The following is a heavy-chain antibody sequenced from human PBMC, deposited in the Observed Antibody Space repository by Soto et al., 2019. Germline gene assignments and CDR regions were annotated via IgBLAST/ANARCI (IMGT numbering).Heavy chain of an antibody. V-gene: IGHV5-51*01. J-gene: IGHJ5*02. D-gene: IGHD2-21*01. Sequence: GEALKISWKCLGYNFPDYWIAWVRQMPGKGLEYMVIIYPGDSYTRYRPSFQGQVTISADKSISTAYLQWNSLEASDTAMYDCPRHGEDGQTQLLINWSDXWCQGTRLTVSX. CDR2: IYPGDSYT. CDR3: PRHGEDGQTQLLINWSDX. CDR1: GYNFPDYW.